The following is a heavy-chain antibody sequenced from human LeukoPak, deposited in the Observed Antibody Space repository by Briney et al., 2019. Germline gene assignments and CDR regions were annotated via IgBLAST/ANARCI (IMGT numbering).Heavy chain of an antibody. Sequence: GGSLRLSCAASGNYWMHWVRQVPGKGLVWVSHINSDGSWTSYADSAKGRFTISKDNAKNTVYLQMNSLRAEDTAVYYCVSFYETYWGRGTLVTVSS. V-gene: IGHV3-74*01. D-gene: IGHD2/OR15-2a*01. J-gene: IGHJ4*02. CDR1: GNYW. CDR2: INSDGSWT. CDR3: VSFYETY.